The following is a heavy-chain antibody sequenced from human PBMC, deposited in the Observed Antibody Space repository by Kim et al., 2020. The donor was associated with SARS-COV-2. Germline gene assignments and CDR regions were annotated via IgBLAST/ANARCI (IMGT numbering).Heavy chain of an antibody. D-gene: IGHD5-18*01. J-gene: IGHJ4*02. CDR3: ARQGGRIQLWLQGYYFDY. CDR2: IYYSGST. CDR1: GGSISSSSYY. V-gene: IGHV4-39*01. Sequence: SETLSLTCTVSGGSISSSSYYWGWIRQPPGKGLEWIGSIYYSGSTYYNPSLKSRVTISVDTSKNQFSLKLSSVTAADTAVYYCARQGGRIQLWLQGYYFDYWGQGTLVTVSS.